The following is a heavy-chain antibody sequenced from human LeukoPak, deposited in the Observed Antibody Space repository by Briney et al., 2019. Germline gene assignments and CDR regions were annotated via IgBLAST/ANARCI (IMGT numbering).Heavy chain of an antibody. CDR2: INDSGRT. CDR3: ARRWNYGRNYYIDI. V-gene: IGHV4-34*01. D-gene: IGHD1-7*01. Sequence: SETLSLTCAVYGGSFSNYYWSWIRQPPGKGLEWIGEINDSGRTNYNPSLMSRVTVSVDTSKNQFSLRLTSVTATDTAVYYCARRWNYGRNYYIDIWGNGATVSVSS. J-gene: IGHJ6*03. CDR1: GGSFSNYY.